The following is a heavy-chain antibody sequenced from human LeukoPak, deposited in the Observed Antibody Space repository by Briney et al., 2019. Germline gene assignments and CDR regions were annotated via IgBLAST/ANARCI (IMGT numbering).Heavy chain of an antibody. V-gene: IGHV4-31*03. CDR2: IYYSGST. J-gene: IGHJ4*02. CDR1: GGSISSGGYY. CDR3: ARGRYYDFWSGYYFRPVPDFDY. Sequence: PSETLSLTCTVSGGSISSGGYYWSWIRQHPGKGLEWIGYIYYSGSTYYNPSLKSRVTISVDTSKNQFSLKLSSVTAADTAVYYCARGRYYDFWSGYYFRPVPDFDYWGQGTLVTVSS. D-gene: IGHD3-3*01.